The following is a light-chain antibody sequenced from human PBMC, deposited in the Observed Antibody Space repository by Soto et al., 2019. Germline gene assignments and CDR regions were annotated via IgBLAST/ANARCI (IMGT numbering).Light chain of an antibody. CDR2: RNS. J-gene: IGLJ3*02. CDR3: QSYDSSLSGSV. Sequence: QSVLTQPPSVSGAPGQRVTISCTGSSSNIGAGYDVHWYQQPPGTAPKLLIYRNSNRPSGVPDRFSGSKSGTSASLAITGLQAEDEADYYCQSYDSSLSGSVFGGGTKLTVL. CDR1: SSNIGAGYD. V-gene: IGLV1-40*01.